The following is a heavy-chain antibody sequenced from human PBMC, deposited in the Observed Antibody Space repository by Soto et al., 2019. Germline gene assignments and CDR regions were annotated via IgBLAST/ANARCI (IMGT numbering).Heavy chain of an antibody. CDR3: ARAAYYDFGSGYHAYYYYGMDV. D-gene: IGHD3-3*01. J-gene: IGHJ6*02. V-gene: IGHV1-8*01. CDR2: MNSNSGNT. CDR1: GYTFTSYD. Sequence: ASVKVSCNASGYTFTSYDINWVRQATGQGLEWMGWMNSNSGNTSYAQKFQGRVTMTRDTSISTAYMELSSLRSENTAVYYCARAAYYDFGSGYHAYYYYGMDVWGQGTTVTVSS.